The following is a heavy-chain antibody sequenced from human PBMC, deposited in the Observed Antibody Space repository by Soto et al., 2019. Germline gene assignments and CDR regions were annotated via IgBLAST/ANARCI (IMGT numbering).Heavy chain of an antibody. D-gene: IGHD3-10*01. Sequence: QVQLVQSGAEVKKPGASVKVSCKASGYTFTSYGISWVRQAPGQGLEWMGWISAYNGNTNYAQKHQGRGTMTTDTSPSPAYMELRSLRSDATAVYYCAREYSYGSGGAYWGQGTLVTVSS. J-gene: IGHJ4*02. CDR1: GYTFTSYG. CDR3: AREYSYGSGGAY. V-gene: IGHV1-18*01. CDR2: ISAYNGNT.